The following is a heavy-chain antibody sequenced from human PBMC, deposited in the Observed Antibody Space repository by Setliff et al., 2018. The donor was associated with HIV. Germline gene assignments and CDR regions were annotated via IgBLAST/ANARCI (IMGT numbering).Heavy chain of an antibody. CDR1: GGSISRVGYY. Sequence: PSETLSLTCSVSGGSISRVGYYWSWIRQHPGKGLEWIGYITYSGSTYYNSSLMSRVSKSPDTYKNQFSLKLTSVTAADTAVYYCARVGSVIQVTLFGMDVWCQGTTVTVSS. CDR3: ARVGSVIQVTLFGMDV. J-gene: IGHJ6*02. V-gene: IGHV4-31*03. D-gene: IGHD5-18*01. CDR2: ITYSGST.